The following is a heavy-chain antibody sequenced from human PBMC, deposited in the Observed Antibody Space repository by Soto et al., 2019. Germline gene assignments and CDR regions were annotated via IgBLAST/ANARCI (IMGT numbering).Heavy chain of an antibody. D-gene: IGHD6-13*01. J-gene: IGHJ6*02. V-gene: IGHV4-39*07. Sequence: SETLSLTCTVSGGSISSSSYYWGWIRQPPGKGLEWIGSIYYSGSTYYNPSLKSRVTISVDTSKNQFSLKLSSVTAADTAVYYCARASYWYSSYRHLDVWGQGTTVTVSS. CDR2: IYYSGST. CDR3: ARASYWYSSYRHLDV. CDR1: GGSISSSSYY.